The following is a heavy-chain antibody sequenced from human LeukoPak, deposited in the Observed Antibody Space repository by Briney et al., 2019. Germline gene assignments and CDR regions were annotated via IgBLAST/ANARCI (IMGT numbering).Heavy chain of an antibody. V-gene: IGHV3-53*01. CDR2: IYSGGST. CDR3: ARDLSHCSGGSCYSAHFDY. CDR1: EFTVSSNY. D-gene: IGHD2-15*01. Sequence: GGSLRLSCAASEFTVSSNYMNWVRQAPGKGLEWVSVIYSGGSTYYADSVKGRSTISRDNSKNTLYLQMNSLRAEDTAVYYCARDLSHCSGGSCYSAHFDYWGLGTLVTVSS. J-gene: IGHJ4*02.